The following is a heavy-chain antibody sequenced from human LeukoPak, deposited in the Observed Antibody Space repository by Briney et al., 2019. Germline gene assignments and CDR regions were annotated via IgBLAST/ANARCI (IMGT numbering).Heavy chain of an antibody. CDR2: ISSTSSSI. D-gene: IGHD5-18*01. CDR3: ARALGYSYGYVIDY. J-gene: IGHJ4*02. CDR1: GFIFRNYN. Sequence: GGSLRLFCAASGFIFRNYNMNWVRQAPGKGLEWVSYISSTSSSIYYADSVKGRFTISGDNAKNSLYLQMSSLRAEDTGVYYCARALGYSYGYVIDYWGQGTLVTVSS. V-gene: IGHV3-48*01.